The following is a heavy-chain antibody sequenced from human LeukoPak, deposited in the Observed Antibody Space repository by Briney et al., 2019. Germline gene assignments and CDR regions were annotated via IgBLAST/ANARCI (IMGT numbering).Heavy chain of an antibody. D-gene: IGHD3-3*01. J-gene: IGHJ3*02. V-gene: IGHV3-23*01. CDR3: AKGSTPPDYDFWSGPNDAFDI. CDR2: ISGSGGST. CDR1: GFTFSSYA. Sequence: GGSLRLSCAASGFTFSSYAMSWFRQAPGKGLEWVSAISGSGGSTYYADSVKGRFTISRDNSKNTLYLQMNSLRAEDTAVYYCAKGSTPPDYDFWSGPNDAFDIWGQGTMVTVSS.